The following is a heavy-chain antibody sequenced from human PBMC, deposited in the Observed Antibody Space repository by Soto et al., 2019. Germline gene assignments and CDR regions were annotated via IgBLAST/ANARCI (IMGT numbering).Heavy chain of an antibody. D-gene: IGHD2-15*01. CDR1: GLTFSNSA. V-gene: IGHV3-23*01. CDR3: ATETHSQNHAPGA. Sequence: EVKLLESGGALAQPGGSLRLSCAASGLTFSNSAMSWVRQAPGKGLEWVSTINAGGGATYYADSVKGRFTISRDNSRSTLYLQMSSLGIEDTAVYYCATETHSQNHAPGAWGQGTLVTVTS. J-gene: IGHJ5*02. CDR2: INAGGGAT.